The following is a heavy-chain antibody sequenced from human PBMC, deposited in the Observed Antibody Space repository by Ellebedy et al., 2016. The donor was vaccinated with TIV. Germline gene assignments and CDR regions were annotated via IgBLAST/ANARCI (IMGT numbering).Heavy chain of an antibody. V-gene: IGHV4-39*07. Sequence: SETLSLTCTVSGGSISSSRYYWGWIRQPPGKGLEWIGSIYYSGSTNYNPSLKSRVTISVDTSKNQFSLNLSSVTAADTAVYYCARTYYDFWSGFSAPYYFDYWGQGTLVTVSS. CDR3: ARTYYDFWSGFSAPYYFDY. CDR2: IYYSGST. CDR1: GGSISSSRYY. J-gene: IGHJ4*02. D-gene: IGHD3-3*01.